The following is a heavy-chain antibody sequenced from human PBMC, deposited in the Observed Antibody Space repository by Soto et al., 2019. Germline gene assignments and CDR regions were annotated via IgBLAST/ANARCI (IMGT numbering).Heavy chain of an antibody. J-gene: IGHJ5*02. CDR3: ARQDGVVIIRWGWFDP. D-gene: IGHD3-3*01. CDR1: GGSFSGYY. CDR2: INHSGST. Sequence: QVQLQQWGAGLLKPSETLSLTCAVYGGSFSGYYWSWIRQPPGKGLEWIGEINHSGSTNYNPSLKSRVTISVDTSKNQFSLKLSSVTAADTAVYYCARQDGVVIIRWGWFDPWGQGTLVTVSS. V-gene: IGHV4-34*01.